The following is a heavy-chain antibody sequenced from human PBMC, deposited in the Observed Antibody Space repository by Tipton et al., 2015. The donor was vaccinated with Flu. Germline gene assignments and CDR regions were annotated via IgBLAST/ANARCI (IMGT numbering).Heavy chain of an antibody. D-gene: IGHD6-19*01. Sequence: SLRLSCAASGFTFTNYWMTWVRQAPGKGLEWVANIGQDGSVKYYVDSVRGRFTISRDNARNSLYLQMDSLGAEDTAVYYCARPGMAVARSWYFVLWGRGTLVTVSS. V-gene: IGHV3-7*01. CDR2: IGQDGSVK. CDR3: ARPGMAVARSWYFVL. J-gene: IGHJ2*01. CDR1: GFTFTNYW.